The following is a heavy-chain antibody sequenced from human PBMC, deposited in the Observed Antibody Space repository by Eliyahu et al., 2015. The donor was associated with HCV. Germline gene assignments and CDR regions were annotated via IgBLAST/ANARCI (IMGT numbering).Heavy chain of an antibody. CDR2: IXSSSSTI. V-gene: IGHV3-48*01. Sequence: EVQLVESGGGLVQPGGSLRLSCAASGFTFSSYXXXWFXQXPGKGLEWVSXIXSSSSTIYYADSVKGRXTIXRDNAKNSLYLQMNSLRAEDTAVYYCASPAGSGSYYNSDHYYYGMDVWGQGTTVTVSS. CDR1: GFTFSSYX. J-gene: IGHJ6*02. D-gene: IGHD3-10*01. CDR3: ASPAGSGSYYNSDHYYYGMDV.